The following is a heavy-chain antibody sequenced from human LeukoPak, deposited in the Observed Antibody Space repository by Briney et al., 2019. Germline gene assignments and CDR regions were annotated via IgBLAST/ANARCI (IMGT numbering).Heavy chain of an antibody. D-gene: IGHD3-10*01. J-gene: IGHJ3*02. CDR1: GGSIRTSTYY. CDR2: VYYSGST. V-gene: IGHV4-39*07. CDR3: ARDRRYYYGSKSPDAFDI. Sequence: SETLSLTCTVSGGSIRTSTYYWVWIRQTPGKGLEWIGSVYYSGSTHYTPSLKSRVNISVDTSKNQFSLRLTSVTAADRAVYYCARDRRYYYGSKSPDAFDIWGQGTMVTVSS.